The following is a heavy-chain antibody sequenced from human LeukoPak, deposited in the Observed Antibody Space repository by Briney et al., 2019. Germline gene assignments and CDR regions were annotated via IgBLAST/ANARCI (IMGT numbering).Heavy chain of an antibody. CDR1: GFTFSSYG. J-gene: IGHJ5*02. D-gene: IGHD3-3*01. CDR2: IRYDGSNK. Sequence: PGGSLRLPCAASGFTFSSYGMHWVRQAPGKGLEWVAFIRYDGSNKYYADSVKGRFTISRDNSKNTLYLQMNSLRAEDTAVYYCAKDARVHHNWFDPWGQGTLVTVSS. V-gene: IGHV3-30*02. CDR3: AKDARVHHNWFDP.